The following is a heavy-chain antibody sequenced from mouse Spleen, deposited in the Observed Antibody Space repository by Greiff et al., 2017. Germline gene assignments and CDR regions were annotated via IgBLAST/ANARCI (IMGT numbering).Heavy chain of an antibody. D-gene: IGHD2-14*01. CDR3: VREVLSTTGYAMDY. Sequence: EVQLVESGGGLVQPKGSLKLSCAASGFTFNTYAMHWVRQAPGKGLEWVARIRSKSSNYATYYADSVKDRFTISRDDSQSMLYLQMNNLKTEDTAMYYCVREVLSTTGYAMDYWGQGTSVTVSS. V-gene: IGHV10-3*01. CDR1: GFTFNTYA. J-gene: IGHJ4*01. CDR2: IRSKSSNYAT.